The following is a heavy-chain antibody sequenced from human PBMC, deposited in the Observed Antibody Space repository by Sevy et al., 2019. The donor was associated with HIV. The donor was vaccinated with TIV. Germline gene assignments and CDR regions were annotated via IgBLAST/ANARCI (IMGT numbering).Heavy chain of an antibody. CDR3: AKDLTATSYGTHLFDY. D-gene: IGHD5-18*01. J-gene: IGHJ4*02. CDR2: ISWNSGSI. V-gene: IGHV3-9*01. CDR1: GFTFDDYA. Sequence: GGSLRLSCAASGFTFDDYAMHWVRQAPGKGLEWVSGISWNSGSIGYADSVKGRFTISRDNAKNSLYLQMNSLRVEDTALYYCAKDLTATSYGTHLFDYWGQGTLVTVSS.